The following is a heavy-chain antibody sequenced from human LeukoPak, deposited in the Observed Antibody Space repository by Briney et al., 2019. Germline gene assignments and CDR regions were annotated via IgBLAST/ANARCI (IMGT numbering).Heavy chain of an antibody. D-gene: IGHD2-2*01. Sequence: GGSLRLSCAVSGFIFSDHFMSWVRQAPGKGLDWVANIRQDGVAKYYADSVRGRFTISRDNARASVFLQMDSLRAEDTGVYYCARGGDLYCTSASCLPFDSWGQGTLVTVSS. V-gene: IGHV3-7*01. CDR2: IRQDGVAK. J-gene: IGHJ4*02. CDR3: ARGGDLYCTSASCLPFDS. CDR1: GFIFSDHF.